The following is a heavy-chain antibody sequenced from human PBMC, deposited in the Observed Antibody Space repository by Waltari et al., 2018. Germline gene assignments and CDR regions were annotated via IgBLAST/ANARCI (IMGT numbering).Heavy chain of an antibody. Sequence: VPLPQSGPGLVKPSQTLSLTCSLSGDSVPSNRASWNWIRQSPSRGLEWLGRTYYRSKWYNDYAVSVKSRITINPDTSKNQFSLQLNSVTPEDTAVYYCARDGERLGIIDYWGQGTLVTVSS. CDR2: TYYRSKWYN. J-gene: IGHJ4*02. V-gene: IGHV6-1*01. D-gene: IGHD7-27*01. CDR1: GDSVPSNRAS. CDR3: ARDGERLGIIDY.